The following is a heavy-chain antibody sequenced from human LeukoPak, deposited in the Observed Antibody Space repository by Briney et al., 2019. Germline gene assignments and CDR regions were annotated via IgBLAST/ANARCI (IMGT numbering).Heavy chain of an antibody. Sequence: SQTPSLTCTVSGGSISSGGYYWSWIRQHPGKGLEWIGYVYYSGSTYYNPSLKSRVTISVDTSKNQFSLKLSSVTAADTAVYYCARVAIRAYSYGLDYWGQGTLVTVSS. V-gene: IGHV4-31*03. CDR2: VYYSGST. CDR1: GGSISSGGYY. D-gene: IGHD5-18*01. CDR3: ARVAIRAYSYGLDY. J-gene: IGHJ4*02.